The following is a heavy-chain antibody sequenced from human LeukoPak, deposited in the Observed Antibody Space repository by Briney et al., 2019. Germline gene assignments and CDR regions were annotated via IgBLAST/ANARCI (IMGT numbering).Heavy chain of an antibody. Sequence: GGSLRLSCAASGFTFSGHNMNWVRQAPGKGLEWISFVSISSGTIYYADSVKGRFTISRDNAKNSLYLQMNSLRAEDTAVYYCARDEGGYSFGYGGYWGQGTLVTVSS. D-gene: IGHD5-18*01. CDR1: GFTFSGHN. CDR2: VSISSGTI. J-gene: IGHJ4*02. CDR3: ARDEGGYSFGYGGY. V-gene: IGHV3-48*04.